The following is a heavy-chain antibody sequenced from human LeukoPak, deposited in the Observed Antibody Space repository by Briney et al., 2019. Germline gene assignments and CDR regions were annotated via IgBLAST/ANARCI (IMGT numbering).Heavy chain of an antibody. V-gene: IGHV1-24*01. Sequence: ASVKVSCKFSGYTLTELSMHWARQAPGKGHEWMGGFDPEDGETIYAQKFQGRVTMTEDTSTDTAYMELSSLRSEDTAVYYCATVFLGYCSSTSCPRWFDPWGQGTLVTVSS. CDR1: GYTLTELS. J-gene: IGHJ5*02. CDR2: FDPEDGET. CDR3: ATVFLGYCSSTSCPRWFDP. D-gene: IGHD2-2*01.